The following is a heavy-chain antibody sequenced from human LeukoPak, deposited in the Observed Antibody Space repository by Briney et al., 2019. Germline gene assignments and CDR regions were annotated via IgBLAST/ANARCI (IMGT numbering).Heavy chain of an antibody. V-gene: IGHV3-21*04. CDR3: ARAVWFGELSRFDAFDI. CDR1: GFTFSNSD. Sequence: PGGSLRLSCAASGFTFSNSDMEWVRQAPGKGLEWVSSITPSSTYIYYAESMRGRFTVSRDNAKNTLYLQMNSLRAEDTAVYFCARAVWFGELSRFDAFDIWGQGTMVTVSS. J-gene: IGHJ3*02. CDR2: ITPSSTYI. D-gene: IGHD3-10*01.